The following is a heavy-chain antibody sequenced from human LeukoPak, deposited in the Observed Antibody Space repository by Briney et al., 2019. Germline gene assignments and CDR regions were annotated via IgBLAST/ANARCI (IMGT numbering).Heavy chain of an antibody. CDR1: GFTFSNFA. J-gene: IGHJ4*02. CDR2: ISFDGTNK. D-gene: IGHD3-3*01. V-gene: IGHV3-30-3*01. CDR3: ARDIYDFWSGYYPSIDY. Sequence: GGSLRLSCAASGFTFSNFAMHWVRQAPGKRLEWVAIISFDGTNKYYADSVKGRFTISRDNSKNTLYLQMSSLRAEDTAVYYCARDIYDFWSGYYPSIDYWGQGTLVTVSS.